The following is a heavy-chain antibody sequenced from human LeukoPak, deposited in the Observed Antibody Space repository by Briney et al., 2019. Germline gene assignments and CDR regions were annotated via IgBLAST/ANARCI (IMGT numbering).Heavy chain of an antibody. CDR3: ASLRKRGGAFDT. CDR1: GGSISSGSYY. V-gene: IGHV4-61*02. J-gene: IGHJ3*02. CDR2: IYTTGST. Sequence: PSETLSLTCTVSGGSISSGSYYWSWIRQPAGKGLEWIGRIYTTGSTNYNPSLKSRLTISVDTSKNQFSLKLRSVTAADTAVYYCASLRKRGGAFDTWGQGTMVTVSS.